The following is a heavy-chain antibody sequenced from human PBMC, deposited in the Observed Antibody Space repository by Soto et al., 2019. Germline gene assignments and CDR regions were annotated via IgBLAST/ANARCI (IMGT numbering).Heavy chain of an antibody. CDR2: IYYSGST. CDR3: ARDNGFGGVIGFDY. Sequence: SETLSLTCTVSGGSISSYYWSWIRQPPGKGLEWIGYIYYSGSTNYNPSLKSRVTISVDTSKNQFSLKLSSVTAADTAVYYCARDNGFGGVIGFDYWGQGTLVTVSS. V-gene: IGHV4-59*01. D-gene: IGHD3-16*02. J-gene: IGHJ4*02. CDR1: GGSISSYY.